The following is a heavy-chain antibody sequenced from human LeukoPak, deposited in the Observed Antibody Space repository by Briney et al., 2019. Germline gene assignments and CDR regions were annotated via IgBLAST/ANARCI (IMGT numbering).Heavy chain of an antibody. Sequence: SETLSLTCAVSGYSITSGYYWAWIRQPPGKGLEWIGNIYHSGSTYYNASLNSRVTISVDTSKNQFSLKLSSVTAADTAVYYCARRYSNYFFDYWGQGTLVTVSS. CDR1: GYSITSGYY. D-gene: IGHD4-11*01. V-gene: IGHV4-38-2*01. J-gene: IGHJ4*02. CDR2: IYHSGST. CDR3: ARRYSNYFFDY.